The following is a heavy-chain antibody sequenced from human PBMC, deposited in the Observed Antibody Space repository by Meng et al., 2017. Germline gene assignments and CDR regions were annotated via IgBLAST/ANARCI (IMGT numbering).Heavy chain of an antibody. CDR2: IKSETDGGTP. J-gene: IGHJ4*02. CDR3: QWLSTHPPDC. V-gene: IGHV3-15*01. Sequence: ELTLVEEGGGLGKPGEPLRLSGAASGFTFSNAWMSWVRQAPGKGLEWVGRIKSETDGGTPDYAAPVKDRFTISRDDSKNILYLHMNSLETEDTAVYYCQWLSTHPPDCWGQGTLVTVSS. D-gene: IGHD3-22*01. CDR1: GFTFSNAW.